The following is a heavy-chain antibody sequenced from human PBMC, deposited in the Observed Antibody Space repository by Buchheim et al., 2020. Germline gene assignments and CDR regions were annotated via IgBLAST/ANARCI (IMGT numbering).Heavy chain of an antibody. CDR3: ARGGQTAAAVDNWFDP. D-gene: IGHD1-14*01. CDR2: ISYGGTT. Sequence: QVLLQESGPGLLKPSETLSLTCTVSGDSLRGYFWNWIRQPPGKGLEWIGYISYGGTTQYTPTLKRRVSITLDTSKDQFYFKMNTVTAADTAKYFCARGGQTAAAVDNWFDPWGQG. J-gene: IGHJ5*02. V-gene: IGHV4-59*01. CDR1: GDSLRGYF.